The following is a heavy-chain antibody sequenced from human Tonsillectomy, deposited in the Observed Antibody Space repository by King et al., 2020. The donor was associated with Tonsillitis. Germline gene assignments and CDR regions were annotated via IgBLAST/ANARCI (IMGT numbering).Heavy chain of an antibody. Sequence: VQLVESGGGVVQPGRSLRLSCAASGFTFSSYAIHWVRQAPGKGLEWVAVISYDGSNKYYADSVQGRFTISRDNSKNTLYLQMNSLRAEDTAMYYCAREDPVLNYFDYWGQGTLVTVSS. J-gene: IGHJ4*02. V-gene: IGHV3-30-3*01. CDR3: AREDPVLNYFDY. CDR1: GFTFSSYA. CDR2: ISYDGSNK.